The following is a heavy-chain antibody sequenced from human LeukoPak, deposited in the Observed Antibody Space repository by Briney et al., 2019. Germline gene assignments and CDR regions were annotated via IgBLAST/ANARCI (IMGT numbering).Heavy chain of an antibody. J-gene: IGHJ5*02. CDR2: ISWNSGSI. CDR1: GFTFDDYA. D-gene: IGHD2-2*01. CDR3: AKAAGYCSSTSCPNWFDP. V-gene: IGHV3-9*01. Sequence: GRSLRLSCAASGFTFDDYAMHWVRQALGKGLEWVSGISWNSGSIGYADSVKGRFTISRDNAKNSLYLQMNSLRAEDTALYYCAKAAGYCSSTSCPNWFDPWGQGTLVTVSS.